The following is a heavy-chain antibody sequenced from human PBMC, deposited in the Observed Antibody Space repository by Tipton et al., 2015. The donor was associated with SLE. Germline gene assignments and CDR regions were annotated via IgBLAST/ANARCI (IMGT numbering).Heavy chain of an antibody. V-gene: IGHV4-34*09. CDR2: INESGRK. D-gene: IGHD3-10*01. Sequence: TLSLTCAVSGGSFGGFYWSWIRQSPGKGLQWIGEINESGRKNYNPSLKSRVTISADRSKNQFSLNLTAVTAADTAVYYCARGGFREPDYFYYGMDVWGQGTTVTVSS. CDR3: ARGGFREPDYFYYGMDV. CDR1: GGSFGGFY. J-gene: IGHJ6*02.